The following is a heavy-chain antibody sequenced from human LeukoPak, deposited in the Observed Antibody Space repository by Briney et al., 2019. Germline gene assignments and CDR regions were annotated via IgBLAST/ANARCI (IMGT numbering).Heavy chain of an antibody. J-gene: IGHJ4*02. CDR2: IYYSGST. CDR3: ARVYYDSSGYGLDY. CDR1: GGSISSYY. V-gene: IGHV4-59*01. Sequence: SETLSLTCTVSGGSISSYYWSWIRQPPGKGLEWIGYIYYSGSTNYNPSLKSRVTMSLDTSKNQFSLKLSSVTAADTAVYYCARVYYDSSGYGLDYWGQGTLVTVSS. D-gene: IGHD3-22*01.